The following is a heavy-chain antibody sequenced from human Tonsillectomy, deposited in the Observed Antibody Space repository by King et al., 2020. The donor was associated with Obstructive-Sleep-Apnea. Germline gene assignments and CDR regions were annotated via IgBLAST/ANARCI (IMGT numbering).Heavy chain of an antibody. CDR2: ISYDGSNK. V-gene: IGHV3-30*04. Sequence: VQLVESGGGVVQPGRSLRLSCAASGFTFSSYAMHWVRQAPGKGLEWVAVISYDGSNKYYADSVKGRFTISRDNSKNTLYLQMNSLRAEDTAVYYCARDSHYYDSSGYYAVLAEYFQHWGQGTLVTVSS. CDR3: ARDSHYYDSSGYYAVLAEYFQH. CDR1: GFTFSSYA. D-gene: IGHD3-22*01. J-gene: IGHJ1*01.